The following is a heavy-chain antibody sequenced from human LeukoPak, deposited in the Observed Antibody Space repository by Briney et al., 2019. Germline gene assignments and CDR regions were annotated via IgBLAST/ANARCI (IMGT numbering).Heavy chain of an antibody. CDR2: INRDGSTT. Sequence: PGGSLRLSCAASGFTFSNYWVHWVRQAPVKGLVWVSRINRDGSTTKYADSVKGRFTVSRDNANNTLNLQMNSLRAEDTAVYYCARDKKSGESSEIDYWGQGTLVTVSS. D-gene: IGHD3-10*01. CDR1: GFTFSNYW. V-gene: IGHV3-74*03. CDR3: ARDKKSGESSEIDY. J-gene: IGHJ4*02.